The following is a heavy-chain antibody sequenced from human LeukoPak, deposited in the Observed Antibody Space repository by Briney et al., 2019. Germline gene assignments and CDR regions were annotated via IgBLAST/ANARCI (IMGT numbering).Heavy chain of an antibody. CDR1: GGSISSGDYY. CDR3: ARDRGIAAPRFYDY. Sequence: PSETLSLTCTVSGGSISSGDYYWSWIRQPPGKGLEWIGYIYYSGSTNYNPSLKSRVTISVDTSKNQFSLKLSSVTAADTAVYYCARDRGIAAPRFYDYWGQGTLVTVSS. V-gene: IGHV4-61*08. D-gene: IGHD6-6*01. CDR2: IYYSGST. J-gene: IGHJ4*02.